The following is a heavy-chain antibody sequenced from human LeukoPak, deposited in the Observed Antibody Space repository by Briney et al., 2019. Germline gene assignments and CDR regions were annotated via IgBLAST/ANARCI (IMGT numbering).Heavy chain of an antibody. V-gene: IGHV3-64D*09. Sequence: GGSLRLSCSASGFTFSRYPMHWVRQAPGKGLEYVSAISGNGGSAYYADSVKGRFTISRDNSKNTLYLQMSSLRTEDTAIYYCVKAQYDFWSGLDYWGQGTLVTVSS. CDR1: GFTFSRYP. CDR3: VKAQYDFWSGLDY. J-gene: IGHJ4*02. D-gene: IGHD3-3*01. CDR2: ISGNGGSA.